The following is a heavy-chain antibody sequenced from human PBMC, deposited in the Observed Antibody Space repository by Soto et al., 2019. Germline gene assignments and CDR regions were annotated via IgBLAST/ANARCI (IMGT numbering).Heavy chain of an antibody. CDR1: GGSISSSSYY. CDR3: ARPSGSYLYYFDY. J-gene: IGHJ4*02. D-gene: IGHD1-26*01. Sequence: SETLSLTCTVSGGSISSSSYYWGWIRQPPGKGLEWIGSIYYSGSTYYNPSLKSRVTISVDTSKNQFSLKLSPVTAADTAVYYCARPSGSYLYYFDYWGQGTLVTVSS. V-gene: IGHV4-39*01. CDR2: IYYSGST.